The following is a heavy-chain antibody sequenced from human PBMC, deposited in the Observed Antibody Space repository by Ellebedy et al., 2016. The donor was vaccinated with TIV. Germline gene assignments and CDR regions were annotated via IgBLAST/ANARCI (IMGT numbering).Heavy chain of an antibody. D-gene: IGHD1-26*01. V-gene: IGHV3-74*01. J-gene: IGHJ4*02. CDR3: ATDEGGSYNS. CDR1: GSTFTYTW. CDR2: ISRAGDLR. Sequence: GESLKISCATSGSTFTYTWMHWIRQAPGKGLEWVSRISRAGDLRGYAEFAKGRFTFSRDNTKNTLYLQMSGLRADDSAVYYCATDEGGSYNSWGQGTRVSVSS.